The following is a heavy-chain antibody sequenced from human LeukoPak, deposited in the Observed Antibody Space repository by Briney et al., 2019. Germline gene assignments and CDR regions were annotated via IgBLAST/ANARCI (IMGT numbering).Heavy chain of an antibody. J-gene: IGHJ4*02. V-gene: IGHV1-24*01. Sequence: ASVKVSCKVSGYTLTELSMHWVRQAPGKGLEWMGGFDPEDGETIYAQKFQGRVTMTEDTSTDTAYMELSSLRSGDTAVYYCATDTGYCSSTSCPEHYFDYWGQGTLVTVSS. D-gene: IGHD2-2*01. CDR1: GYTLTELS. CDR3: ATDTGYCSSTSCPEHYFDY. CDR2: FDPEDGET.